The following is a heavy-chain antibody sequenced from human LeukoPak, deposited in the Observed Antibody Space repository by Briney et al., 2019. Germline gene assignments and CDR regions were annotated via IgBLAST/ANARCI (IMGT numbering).Heavy chain of an antibody. D-gene: IGHD3-3*01. V-gene: IGHV3-74*01. CDR1: GLTFTNYW. Sequence: GGSLRLSCAASGLTFTNYWIHWVRQAPGKGLMWVSRIKSDGITTNYADSVKGRFTISRDNAKNTVYLQMNSLRAEDTAVYFCARGMFHGYCTDYWGQGTWVPVSS. CDR2: IKSDGITT. CDR3: ARGMFHGYCTDY. J-gene: IGHJ4*02.